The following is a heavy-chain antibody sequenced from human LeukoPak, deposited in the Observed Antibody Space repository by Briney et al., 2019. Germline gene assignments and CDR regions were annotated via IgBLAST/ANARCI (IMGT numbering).Heavy chain of an antibody. D-gene: IGHD2-2*01. J-gene: IGHJ4*02. CDR3: AKDRESHIVVVPAAQDY. V-gene: IGHV3-30*02. CDR1: RFTFSSYG. Sequence: GGSLRLSCAASRFTFSSYGMHWVRQAPGKGLEWVAFIRYDGNNKYYADSVKGRFTISRDNSKNTLYLQMNSLRAEDTAVYYCAKDRESHIVVVPAAQDYWGQGTLVTVSS. CDR2: IRYDGNNK.